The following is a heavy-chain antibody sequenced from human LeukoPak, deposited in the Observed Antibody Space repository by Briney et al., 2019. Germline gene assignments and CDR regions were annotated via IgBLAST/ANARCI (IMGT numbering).Heavy chain of an antibody. CDR3: ARQGLSSGWNNWFDP. CDR1: GYSFTSYW. J-gene: IGHJ5*02. Sequence: GESLKISCKGSGYSFTSYWIGWVRQMPGKGLEWMGIIYPGDSDTRYSPSFQGQVTISADKSISTAYLQWSSLKASDTAMYYCARQGLSSGWNNWFDPWGQGTLVTVSS. V-gene: IGHV5-51*01. D-gene: IGHD6-19*01. CDR2: IYPGDSDT.